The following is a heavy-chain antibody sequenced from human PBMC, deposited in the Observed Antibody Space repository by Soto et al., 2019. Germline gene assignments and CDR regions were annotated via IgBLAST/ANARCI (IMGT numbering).Heavy chain of an antibody. V-gene: IGHV5-51*01. Sequence: GESLKISCKGSGYSFSNYWIGWVRQMPGKGLEWMGIVYPGDSDTRYSPSLQGQITISADRSTSTAYLQWSSLKASDTAMYYCMILPNEHTHSHHLGGRDVWGQGTTVTFSS. CDR1: GYSFSNYW. CDR2: VYPGDSDT. D-gene: IGHD2-8*01. J-gene: IGHJ6*02. CDR3: MILPNEHTHSHHLGGRDV.